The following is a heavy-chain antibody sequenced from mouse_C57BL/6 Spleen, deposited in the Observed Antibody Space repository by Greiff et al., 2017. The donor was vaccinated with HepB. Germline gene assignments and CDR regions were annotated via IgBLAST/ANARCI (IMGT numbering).Heavy chain of an antibody. CDR3: ARLTAQATGFAY. D-gene: IGHD3-2*02. CDR2: IYPGDGDT. Sequence: QVQLKQSGPELVKPGASVKISCKASGYAFSSSWMNWVKQRPGKGLEWIGRIYPGDGDTNYNGKFKGKGTLTADKSSSTAYMQLSSLTSEDSAVYFCARLTAQATGFAYWGQGTLVTVSA. CDR1: GYAFSSSW. V-gene: IGHV1-82*01. J-gene: IGHJ3*01.